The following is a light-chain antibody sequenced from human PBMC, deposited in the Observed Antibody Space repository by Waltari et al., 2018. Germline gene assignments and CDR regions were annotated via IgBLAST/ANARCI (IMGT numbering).Light chain of an antibody. CDR2: YKSDSDK. V-gene: IGLV5-45*01. CDR3: MIWHSSTWV. J-gene: IGLJ3*02. CDR1: SGIHVDTYT. Sequence: QAVLTQPASLSASPGDSASLTCTLRSGIHVDTYTMSWFQQKPGSPPQFLLRYKSDSDKLQASGVPSRFSGSKDGSANAGILLISGLQSEDEADYYCMIWHSSTWVFGGGTKLTVL.